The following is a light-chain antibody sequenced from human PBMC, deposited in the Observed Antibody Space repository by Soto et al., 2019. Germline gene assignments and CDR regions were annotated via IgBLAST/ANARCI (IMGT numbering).Light chain of an antibody. Sequence: EIVLTQSPGTLSLSPGERATLSCRASQSVINNYLAWYQQKPGQAPRLLIYGASSRATGIPDRISGSGSGTDFTLTISRLEPEDFAVYYCQQYGSSPLTFGGGTKVEIK. CDR3: QQYGSSPLT. J-gene: IGKJ4*01. CDR1: QSVINNY. CDR2: GAS. V-gene: IGKV3-20*01.